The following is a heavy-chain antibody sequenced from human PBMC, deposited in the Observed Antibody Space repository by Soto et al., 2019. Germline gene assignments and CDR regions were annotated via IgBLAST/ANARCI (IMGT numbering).Heavy chain of an antibody. V-gene: IGHV1-69*13. CDR3: AREGLEYSSSGYNWFDP. D-gene: IGHD6-6*01. CDR2: IIPIFGTA. J-gene: IGHJ5*02. CDR1: GGTFSSYS. Sequence: SVKVSCKASGGTFSSYSISWVRQAPGQGLEWMGGIIPIFGTANYAQKFQGRVTITADESTSTAYMELSSLRSEDTAVYYCAREGLEYSSSGYNWFDPWGQGTLVTVSS.